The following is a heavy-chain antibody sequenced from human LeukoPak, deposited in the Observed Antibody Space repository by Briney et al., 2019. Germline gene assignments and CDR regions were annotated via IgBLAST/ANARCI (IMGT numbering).Heavy chain of an antibody. CDR3: ARVISGYYLVDY. CDR2: ISSSNI. D-gene: IGHD3-22*01. Sequence: EAGGSLRLSCAASGFTFSSYSMNWVRQAPGKGLEWVSSISSSNIYYADSVKGRFTISRDNAKNSLYLQMNSLRAEDTAVYYCARVISGYYLVDYWGQGTLVTVSS. J-gene: IGHJ4*02. V-gene: IGHV3-21*01. CDR1: GFTFSSYS.